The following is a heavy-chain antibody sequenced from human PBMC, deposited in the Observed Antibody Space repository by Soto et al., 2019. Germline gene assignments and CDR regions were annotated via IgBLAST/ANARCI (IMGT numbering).Heavy chain of an antibody. CDR2: INHSGST. Sequence: PSETLSLTCTVSGGSISSSSYYWSWIRQHPGKGLEWIGEINHSGSTNYNPSPKSRVTISVDTSKNQFSLKLSSVTAADTAVYYCARGRGCSGGSCYSVAFYYYYMDVWGKGTTVTVSS. V-gene: IGHV4-39*07. CDR1: GGSISSSSYY. J-gene: IGHJ6*03. D-gene: IGHD2-15*01. CDR3: ARGRGCSGGSCYSVAFYYYYMDV.